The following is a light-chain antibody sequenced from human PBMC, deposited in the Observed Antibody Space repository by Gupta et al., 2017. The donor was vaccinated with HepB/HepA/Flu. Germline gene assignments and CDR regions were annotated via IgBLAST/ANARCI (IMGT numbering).Light chain of an antibody. V-gene: IGLV4-69*01. Sequence: QLVLTQSPSASASLGASVKLTCTLSSGHSNYAIAWHQQQPEKGPRFLMKLNSDVSHSKGDGIPDRFSGSSSGDERYLTISSLQSEDEADYYCQTWGTGIQVFGGGTKLTVL. J-gene: IGLJ3*02. CDR3: QTWGTGIQV. CDR2: LNSDVSH. CDR1: SGHSNYA.